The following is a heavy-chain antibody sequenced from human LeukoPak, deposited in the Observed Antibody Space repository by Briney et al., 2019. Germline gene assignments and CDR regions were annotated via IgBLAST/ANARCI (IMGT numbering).Heavy chain of an antibody. V-gene: IGHV4-39*01. J-gene: IGHJ5*02. CDR1: GGSISSSSYY. CDR3: ARHGTMIVVVTTNWFDP. D-gene: IGHD3-22*01. CDR2: IYYSGST. Sequence: SETLSLTCTVSGGSISSSSYYWGWIRQPPGQGLEWIGSIYYSGSTYYNPSLKSRITISVDTSKNQFSLKLSSVTAADTAVYYCARHGTMIVVVTTNWFDPWGQGTLVTVSS.